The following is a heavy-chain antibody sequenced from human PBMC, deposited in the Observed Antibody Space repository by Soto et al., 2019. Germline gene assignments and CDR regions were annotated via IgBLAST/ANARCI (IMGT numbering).Heavy chain of an antibody. CDR3: ARGYGSGKYYYMDV. CDR1: GYTFTSYA. Sequence: GASVKVSCKASGYTFTSYAMHWVRQAPGQRLEWMGWINAGNGNTKYSQKFQGRVTITRDTSASTAYMELSSLRSEDTAVYYCARGYGSGKYYYMDVWGKGTTVTVSS. CDR2: INAGNGNT. J-gene: IGHJ6*03. V-gene: IGHV1-3*01. D-gene: IGHD3-10*01.